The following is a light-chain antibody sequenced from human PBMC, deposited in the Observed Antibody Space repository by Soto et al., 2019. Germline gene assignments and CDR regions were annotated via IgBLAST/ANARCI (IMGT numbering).Light chain of an antibody. CDR2: GAS. CDR1: QSVLYTSNNKNH. V-gene: IGKV4-1*01. CDR3: QQYYSIPFT. Sequence: DFVMTQAPDSLAVSLGERAAINCKSSQSVLYTSNNKNHLGWLQQKPGHPPKLLIYGASFRPSGVPDRFSGSGSGTDFTLTISSLQAEDVAVYYCQQYYSIPFTLGQGTKLEI. J-gene: IGKJ2*01.